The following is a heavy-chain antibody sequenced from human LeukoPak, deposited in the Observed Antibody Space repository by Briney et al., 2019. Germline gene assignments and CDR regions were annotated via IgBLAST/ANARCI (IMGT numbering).Heavy chain of an antibody. V-gene: IGHV1-18*04. D-gene: IGHD4-17*01. Sequence: GASVKVSCKASGYTFTGYYMHWVRQAPGQGLEWMGWINPNSGNTNYAQKLQGRVTMTTDISTSTAYMELRSLRSDDTAVYYCARDTPDYGDYKGYYYYMDVWGKGTTVTVSS. CDR1: GYTFTGYY. CDR2: INPNSGNT. CDR3: ARDTPDYGDYKGYYYYMDV. J-gene: IGHJ6*03.